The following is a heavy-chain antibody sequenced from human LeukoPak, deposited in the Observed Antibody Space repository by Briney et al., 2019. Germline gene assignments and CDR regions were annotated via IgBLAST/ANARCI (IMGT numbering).Heavy chain of an antibody. J-gene: IGHJ3*02. CDR2: INHSGST. CDR1: GGSFSGYY. D-gene: IGHD2-15*01. V-gene: IGHV4-34*01. Sequence: SSETLSLTCAVYGGSFSGYYWSWIRQPPGKGLEWIGEINHSGSTNYNPSLKSRVTISVDTSKNQFSLKLSSVTAADTAVYYCARLGGVYCSGGSCPDAFDIWGQGTMVTVSS. CDR3: ARLGGVYCSGGSCPDAFDI.